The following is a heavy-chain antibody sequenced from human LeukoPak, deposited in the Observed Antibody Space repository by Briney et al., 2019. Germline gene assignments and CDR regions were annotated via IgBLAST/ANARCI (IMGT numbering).Heavy chain of an antibody. J-gene: IGHJ4*02. V-gene: IGHV3-15*01. Sequence: GGSFRLSCAASGFTFSNAWMSWVRQAPGKGLEWVGRIKSKTEGGTTDYAAPVKGRFIISRDDSKNTLYLQMNSLKTEDTAVYYCTTGYCSSTSCYYFDYWGQGTLVTVSS. CDR3: TTGYCSSTSCYYFDY. CDR2: IKSKTEGGTT. CDR1: GFTFSNAW. D-gene: IGHD2-2*01.